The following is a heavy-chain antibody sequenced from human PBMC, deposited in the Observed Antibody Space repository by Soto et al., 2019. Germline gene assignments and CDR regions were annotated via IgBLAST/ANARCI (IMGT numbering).Heavy chain of an antibody. CDR2: ISLYNGNT. J-gene: IGHJ4*02. Sequence: ASVKVSCKASGYTFTNYGISWVRQAPGQGLEWVGWISLYNGNTKYAQKLQGRVTMTTDTSTNTAYMELRSLSSDDTALYYCVRVAMVRGVLRTATGFDIWGQATRGTVAS. D-gene: IGHD3-10*01. V-gene: IGHV1-18*01. CDR3: VRVAMVRGVLRTATGFDI. CDR1: GYTFTNYG.